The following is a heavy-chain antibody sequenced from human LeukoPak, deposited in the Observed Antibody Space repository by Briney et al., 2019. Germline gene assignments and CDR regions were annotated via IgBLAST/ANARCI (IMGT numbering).Heavy chain of an antibody. V-gene: IGHV3-30*02. CDR1: GFTFGSYG. J-gene: IGHJ4*02. CDR3: ARGSRYGDYPYYCDF. D-gene: IGHD4-17*01. Sequence: GGSLRLSCAASGFTFGSYGMHWVRQAPGKGLDWVAFVRYDGNNPFYSASVKGRFTISRDNSKNTVLLQMNNLRLEDAAVYYCARGSRYGDYPYYCDFWGQGTLVSVSS. CDR2: VRYDGNNP.